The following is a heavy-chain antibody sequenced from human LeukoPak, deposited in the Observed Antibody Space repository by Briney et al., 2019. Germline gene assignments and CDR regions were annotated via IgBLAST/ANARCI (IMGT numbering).Heavy chain of an antibody. J-gene: IGHJ4*02. CDR3: ARVSITMIVVALDY. D-gene: IGHD3-22*01. CDR2: ISAYNGNT. Sequence: ASVKVSCKASGYTFTSYYMHWVRQAPGQGLEWMGWISAYNGNTNYAQKLQGRVTMTTDTSTSTAYMELRSLRSDDTAVYYCARVSITMIVVALDYWGQGTLVTVSS. V-gene: IGHV1-18*04. CDR1: GYTFTSYY.